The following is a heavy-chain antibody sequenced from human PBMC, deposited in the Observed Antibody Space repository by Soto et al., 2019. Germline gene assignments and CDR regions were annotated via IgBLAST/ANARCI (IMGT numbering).Heavy chain of an antibody. D-gene: IGHD2-2*01. CDR2: ISGASTHI. V-gene: IGHV3-48*04. Sequence: EVQLVESGGGLVQPRGSLSLSCAASGFTFTSHSMNWVRQAPGKGLEWISYISGASTHIYYADSVKGRFTISRDNAKNSLYLQMNRLRAEDTAVYYCARSAYQLRRNDAFDFWGQGTMVTVSS. CDR1: GFTFTSHS. CDR3: ARSAYQLRRNDAFDF. J-gene: IGHJ3*01.